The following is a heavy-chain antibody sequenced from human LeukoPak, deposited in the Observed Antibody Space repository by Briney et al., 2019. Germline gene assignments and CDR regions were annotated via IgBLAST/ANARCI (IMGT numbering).Heavy chain of an antibody. CDR2: IYYSGNT. V-gene: IGHV4-59*01. CDR1: SGSITNYY. D-gene: IGHD6-19*01. J-gene: IGHJ4*02. Sequence: KSSETLSLTCTVSSGSITNYYWSWIRQPPGKELEWIGYIYYSGNTNYDPSLQSRVTISVDTSKNQFSLSLSSVTAADTAVYYCAGSPDSSGWHWGQGTLVTVSS. CDR3: AGSPDSSGWH.